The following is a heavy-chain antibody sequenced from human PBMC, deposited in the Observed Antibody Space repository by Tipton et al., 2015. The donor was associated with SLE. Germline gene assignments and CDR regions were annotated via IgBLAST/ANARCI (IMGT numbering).Heavy chain of an antibody. D-gene: IGHD1-1*01. CDR2: ISWNSGSI. CDR3: AKDMTVWVGSMDV. Sequence: SLRFSCAASGFTFDDYAMHWVRQAPGKGLEWVSGISWNSGSIGYADSVKGRFTISRDNAKNSLYLQMNSLRAEDTALYYCAKDMTVWVGSMDVWGQGTTVTVSS. V-gene: IGHV3-9*01. J-gene: IGHJ6*02. CDR1: GFTFDDYA.